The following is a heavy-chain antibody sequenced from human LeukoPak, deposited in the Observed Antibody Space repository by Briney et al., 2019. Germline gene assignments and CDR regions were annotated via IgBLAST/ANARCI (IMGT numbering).Heavy chain of an antibody. V-gene: IGHV3-9*01. J-gene: IGHJ4*02. Sequence: GRSLRLSCAASGFTFDDYAMHWVRQAPGKGLKWVSGISWNRGSIGYADSVKGRFTISRDNAKNSLYLQMNSLRAEDTALYYCAKDMSPRDDGSGLVDCWGQGTLVTVSS. CDR2: ISWNRGSI. CDR3: AKDMSPRDDGSGLVDC. CDR1: GFTFDDYA. D-gene: IGHD3-10*01.